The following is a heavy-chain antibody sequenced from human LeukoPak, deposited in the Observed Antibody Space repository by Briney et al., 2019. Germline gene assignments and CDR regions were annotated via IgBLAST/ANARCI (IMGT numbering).Heavy chain of an antibody. Sequence: PSKTLSLTCTVSGGSISSGSYYWSWIRQPAGKGLEWIGRIYTSGSTNYNPSLKSRVTISVDTSKNQFSLKLSSVTAADTAVYYCARASSSWYASYHYYYYMDVWGKGTTVTVSS. V-gene: IGHV4-61*02. J-gene: IGHJ6*03. CDR1: GGSISSGSYY. CDR2: IYTSGST. CDR3: ARASSSWYASYHYYYYMDV. D-gene: IGHD6-13*01.